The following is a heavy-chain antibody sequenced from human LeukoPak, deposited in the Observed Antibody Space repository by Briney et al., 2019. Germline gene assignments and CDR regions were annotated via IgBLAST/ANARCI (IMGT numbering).Heavy chain of an antibody. V-gene: IGHV3-23*01. CDR1: GFTFSSYD. J-gene: IGHJ3*02. CDR2: MSGSGGFA. CDR3: AKVAFEMIVVVRYAFDI. Sequence: GGSLRLSWAASGFTFSSYDMSWVRQAPGKGLEWVSGMSGSGGFAYYADPVKGRFTISRDNSKNTLYLHMNSLRAEDTAVYYCAKVAFEMIVVVRYAFDIWGQGTMVTVSS. D-gene: IGHD3-22*01.